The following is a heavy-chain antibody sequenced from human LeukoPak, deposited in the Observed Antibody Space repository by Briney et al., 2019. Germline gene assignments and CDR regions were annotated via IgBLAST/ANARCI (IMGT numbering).Heavy chain of an antibody. D-gene: IGHD1-1*01. CDR1: GGSFSGYY. V-gene: IGHV4-34*01. CDR2: INHSGST. J-gene: IGHJ4*02. CDR3: ARGARPNWNDYYFDY. Sequence: SETLPLTCAVYGGSFSGYYWSWIRQPPGKGLEWIGEINHSGSTNYNPSLKSRVTISVDTSKNQFSLKLSSVTAADTAVYYCARGARPNWNDYYFDYWGQGTLVTVSS.